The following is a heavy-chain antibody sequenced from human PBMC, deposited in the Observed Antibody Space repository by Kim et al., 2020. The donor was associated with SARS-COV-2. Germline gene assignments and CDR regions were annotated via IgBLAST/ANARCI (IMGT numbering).Heavy chain of an antibody. CDR3: AKEGDHFCSTYYKNNFFDA. CDR1: GFTFSTYV. J-gene: IGHJ5*02. Sequence: GGSLRLSCVASGFTFSTYVMSWVRQAPGKGLEWVSAISADGGDVYYADFVKGRFIISRDNSKNTLFLEMSRLRADDTATYYCAKEGDHFCSTYYKNNFFDAGGQGSLVTVSS. CDR2: ISADGGDV. V-gene: IGHV3-23*01. D-gene: IGHD3-3*02.